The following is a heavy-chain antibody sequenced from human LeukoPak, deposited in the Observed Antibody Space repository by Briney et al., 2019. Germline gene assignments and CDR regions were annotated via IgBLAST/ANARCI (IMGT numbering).Heavy chain of an antibody. CDR1: GYTFTSYG. CDR3: ASGGTLWFGEFNWFDP. J-gene: IGHJ5*02. CDR2: ISAYNGNT. D-gene: IGHD3-10*01. V-gene: IGHV1-18*01. Sequence: ASVKVSCKASGYTFTSYGISWVRQAPGQGLEWMGWISAYNGNTNYAQKLQGRVTMTTDTSTSTAYMELSSLRSEDTAVYYCASGGTLWFGEFNWFDPWGQGTLVTVSS.